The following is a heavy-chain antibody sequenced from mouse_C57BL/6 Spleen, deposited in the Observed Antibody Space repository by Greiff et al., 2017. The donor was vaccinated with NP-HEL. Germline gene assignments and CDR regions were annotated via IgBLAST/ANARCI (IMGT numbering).Heavy chain of an antibody. D-gene: IGHD1-1*01. CDR3: ARGPDYYGSSFFAY. J-gene: IGHJ3*01. Sequence: QVQLQQSGAELVRPGTSVKVSCKASGYAFTNYLIEWVKQRPGQGLEWIGVINPGSGGPNYNEKFKGKATLTADKASSTAYMQLSSLTSEDSAVYFCARGPDYYGSSFFAYWGQGTLVTVSA. CDR1: GYAFTNYL. CDR2: INPGSGGP. V-gene: IGHV1-54*01.